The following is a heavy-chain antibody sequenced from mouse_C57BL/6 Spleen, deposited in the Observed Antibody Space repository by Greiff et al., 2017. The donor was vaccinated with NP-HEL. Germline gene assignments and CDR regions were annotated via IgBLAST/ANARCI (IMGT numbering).Heavy chain of an antibody. CDR1: GYTFTDYY. D-gene: IGHD1-1*02. V-gene: IGHV1-26*01. J-gene: IGHJ3*01. CDR3: ARSGWAWFAY. CDR2: INPNNGGT. Sequence: EVQLQQSGPELVKPGASVKISCKASGYTFTDYYMNWVKQSHGKSLEWIGDINPNNGGTSYNQKFKGKATLTVDKSSSIAYMELRSLTSEDSAVYYCARSGWAWFAYWGQGTLVTVSA.